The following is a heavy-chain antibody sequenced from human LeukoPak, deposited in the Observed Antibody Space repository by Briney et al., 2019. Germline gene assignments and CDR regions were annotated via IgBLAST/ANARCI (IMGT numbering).Heavy chain of an antibody. Sequence: GRSLRLSCAASGFTFSSYGMHWVRQAPGKGLEGVAVISYDGSNKYYADSVKGRFTISRDNSKNTLYLQMNSLRAEDTAVYYCAKDPCSSTSCYMEYWGQGTLVTVSS. CDR2: ISYDGSNK. CDR1: GFTFSSYG. J-gene: IGHJ4*02. CDR3: AKDPCSSTSCYMEY. V-gene: IGHV3-30*18. D-gene: IGHD2-2*02.